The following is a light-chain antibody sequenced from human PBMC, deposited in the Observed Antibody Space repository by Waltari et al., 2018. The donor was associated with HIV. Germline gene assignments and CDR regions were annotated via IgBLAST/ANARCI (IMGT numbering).Light chain of an antibody. CDR1: STDSRFYQY. Sequence: QSALTQPASVSGFLGQSINISCTGISTDSRFYQYVSWYQQYPGKIPRLIIFDINNRPSGVSDHFAGSRSGNSASLTCAGRQSGDEAHYYCASNRLDYTLIFGGGTKLTV. J-gene: IGLJ2*01. V-gene: IGLV2-14*03. CDR3: ASNRLDYTLI. CDR2: DIN.